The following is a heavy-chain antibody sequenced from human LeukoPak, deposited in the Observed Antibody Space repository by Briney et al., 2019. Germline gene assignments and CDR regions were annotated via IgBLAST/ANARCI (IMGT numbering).Heavy chain of an antibody. CDR1: GYTFTSYG. V-gene: IGHV1-18*01. CDR2: ISAYNGNT. Sequence: ASVKVSCKASGYTFTSYGISWVRQAPGQGLEWMGWISAYNGNTNYAQKFRGRVTITADESTSTAYMELSSLRSEDTAVYYCARDIAARPPTYYYYYMDVWGKGTTVTVSS. J-gene: IGHJ6*03. D-gene: IGHD6-6*01. CDR3: ARDIAARPPTYYYYYMDV.